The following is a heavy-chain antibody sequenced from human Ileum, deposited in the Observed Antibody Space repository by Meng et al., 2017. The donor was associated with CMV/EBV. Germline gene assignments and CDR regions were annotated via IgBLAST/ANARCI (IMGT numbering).Heavy chain of an antibody. D-gene: IGHD3-16*01. Sequence: QVELVESGGDLVKPGGSLRLSCAASGFTFSDSQMSWIRQNPGKGLEWVAYISPSGNSIFYADSVKGRFTISRDNAKNALFLQMSSLRPEDTAVYYCVGPPVGEWGQGTLVTVSS. CDR2: ISPSGNSI. CDR3: VGPPVGE. J-gene: IGHJ4*02. V-gene: IGHV3-11*01. CDR1: GFTFSDSQ.